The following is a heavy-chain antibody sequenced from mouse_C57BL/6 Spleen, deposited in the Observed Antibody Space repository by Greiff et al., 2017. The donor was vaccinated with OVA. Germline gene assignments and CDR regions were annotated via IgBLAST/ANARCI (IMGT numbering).Heavy chain of an antibody. CDR2: LDPSDSYT. CDR3: ARSLGLGWYFDV. V-gene: IGHV1-69*01. J-gene: IGHJ1*03. Sequence: QVQLQQPGAELVMPGASVKLSCKASGYTFTSYWMHWVKQRPGQGLEWIGELDPSDSYTNYNQKFKGKSTLTVDKSSSTAYMQLSSLTSEDSAVYYCARSLGLGWYFDVWGTGTTVTVSS. CDR1: GYTFTSYW. D-gene: IGHD4-1*01.